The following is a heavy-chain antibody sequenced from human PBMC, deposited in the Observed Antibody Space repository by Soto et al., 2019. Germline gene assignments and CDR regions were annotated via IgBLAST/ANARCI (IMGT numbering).Heavy chain of an antibody. CDR2: IKQDGSEK. V-gene: IGHV3-7*01. CDR3: ARDGSNAFDI. Sequence: GGSPRLSFSASGFTFSRYWVSWVRQAPGKGLEWVANIKQDGSEKYYVDSVKGRFTISRDNAKNSLYLQMNSLRAEDTAVYYCARDGSNAFDIWGQGTMVTVSS. CDR1: GFTFSRYW. J-gene: IGHJ3*02.